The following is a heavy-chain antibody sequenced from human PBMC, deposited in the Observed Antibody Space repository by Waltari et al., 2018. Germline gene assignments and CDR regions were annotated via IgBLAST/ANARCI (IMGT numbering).Heavy chain of an antibody. CDR3: ARERRGYYAEY. CDR2: ITYDGSNK. V-gene: IGHV3-30*02. J-gene: IGHJ4*02. Sequence: QVQLAESGGGVVQTGGSLRLSCAASGFTFSDYAMHWVRQAPGKGLEWVTLITYDGSNKYYADSVKGRFTISRDDSKNTLHLQMNSLRDEDTAIYYCARERRGYYAEYWGQGTLVTVSS. CDR1: GFTFSDYA.